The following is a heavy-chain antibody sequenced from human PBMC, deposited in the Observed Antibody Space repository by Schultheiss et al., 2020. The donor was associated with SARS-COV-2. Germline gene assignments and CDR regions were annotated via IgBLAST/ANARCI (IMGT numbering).Heavy chain of an antibody. V-gene: IGHV3-53*01. Sequence: GGSLRLSCAASGFTVSSNYMSWVRQAPGKGLEWVSVIYSGGSTYYADSVKGRFTISRDNSKNTLYLQMNSLRAEDTAVYYCARGSYDFWSGYSPNFFDSWGQGTLVTVSS. CDR1: GFTVSSNY. D-gene: IGHD3-3*01. J-gene: IGHJ4*02. CDR2: IYSGGST. CDR3: ARGSYDFWSGYSPNFFDS.